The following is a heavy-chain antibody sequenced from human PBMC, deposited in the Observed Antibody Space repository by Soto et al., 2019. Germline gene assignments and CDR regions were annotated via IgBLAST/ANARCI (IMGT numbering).Heavy chain of an antibody. D-gene: IGHD3-9*01. CDR1: GGSISSSSYY. CDR2: IYYSGST. CDR3: ARHTPSFRYFDWDFDY. J-gene: IGHJ4*02. V-gene: IGHV4-39*01. Sequence: SSETLSLTCTVSGGSISSSSYYWGWIRQPPGKGLEWIGSIYYSGSTYYNPSLKSRVTISVDTSKNQFSLKLSSVTAADTAVYYCARHTPSFRYFDWDFDYWGQGTLVTVSS.